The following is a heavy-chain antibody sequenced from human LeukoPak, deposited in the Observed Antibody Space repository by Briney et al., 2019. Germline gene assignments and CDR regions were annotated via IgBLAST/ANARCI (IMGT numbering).Heavy chain of an antibody. V-gene: IGHV3-7*01. J-gene: IGHJ3*02. CDR2: MKQDGSEK. D-gene: IGHD7-27*01. CDR3: ARDLTGEGVGAFDI. Sequence: KPGGSLRLSCAASGFTFSRHWMTWVRQAPGKGLEWVAHMKQDGSEKYYVDSVKGRFTISRGNDKTSLYLQMSSLRAEDTAVYYCARDLTGEGVGAFDIWGQGTMVTVSS. CDR1: GFTFSRHW.